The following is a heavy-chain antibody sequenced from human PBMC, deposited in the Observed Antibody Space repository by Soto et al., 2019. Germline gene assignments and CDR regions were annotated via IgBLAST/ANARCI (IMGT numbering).Heavy chain of an antibody. D-gene: IGHD5-12*01. CDR1: GGTFSSYA. CDR2: IIPSFGTA. CDR3: ATPPMATITYYYGMDV. Sequence: QVQLVQSGAEVKKPGSSVKVSCKASGGTFSSYAISWVRQAPGQGLEWMGGIIPSFGTANYAQKFQGRVTITADEATSTADMELSSLRSEDTAVYYCATPPMATITYYYGMDVWGKGTTVTVSS. V-gene: IGHV1-69*12. J-gene: IGHJ6*04.